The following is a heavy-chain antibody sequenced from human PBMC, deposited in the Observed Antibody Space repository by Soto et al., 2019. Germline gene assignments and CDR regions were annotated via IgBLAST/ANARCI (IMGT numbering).Heavy chain of an antibody. CDR1: GFTFSSYG. J-gene: IGHJ6*02. D-gene: IGHD6-19*01. CDR2: ISYDGSNK. Sequence: QVQLVESGGGVVQPGRSLRLSCAASGFTFSSYGMHWVRQAPGKGLEWVAVISYDGSNKYYADSVKGRFTISRDNSKNTLYLQMNSLRAEDTAVYHCAKDLEQWLLPYYYYGMDVWGQGTTVTVSS. CDR3: AKDLEQWLLPYYYYGMDV. V-gene: IGHV3-30*18.